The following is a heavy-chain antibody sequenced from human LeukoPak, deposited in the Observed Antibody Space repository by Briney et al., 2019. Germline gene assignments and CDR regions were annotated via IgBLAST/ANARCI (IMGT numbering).Heavy chain of an antibody. CDR1: GFTFSIYS. D-gene: IGHD3-22*01. J-gene: IGHJ4*02. CDR2: ISGSSSDI. Sequence: PGGSLRLSCAASGFTFSIYSINWVRQAPGKGLEWLSSISGSSSDIYCADSVKGRFTIFRDNVKNSLYLQMNSLRAEDTAVYYCARDFSDSSGYYYYFDYWGQGTLVTVSS. V-gene: IGHV3-21*06. CDR3: ARDFSDSSGYYYYFDY.